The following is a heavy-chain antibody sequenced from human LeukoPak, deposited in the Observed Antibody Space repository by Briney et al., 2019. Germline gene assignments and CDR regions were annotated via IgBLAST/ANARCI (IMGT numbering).Heavy chain of an antibody. V-gene: IGHV3-53*01. CDR1: GFTVSSNY. J-gene: IGHJ5*02. CDR3: ARGSNLIRGWFDP. CDR2: IYSGGST. Sequence: GGSLRLSCAASGFTVSSNYMSWVRQAPGKGLEWVSVIYSGGSTYYADSVKGRFTISRDNSKNTLYLQMNSLRAEDTAVYYCARGSNLIRGWFDPWGQGTLVTVSS. D-gene: IGHD2-21*01.